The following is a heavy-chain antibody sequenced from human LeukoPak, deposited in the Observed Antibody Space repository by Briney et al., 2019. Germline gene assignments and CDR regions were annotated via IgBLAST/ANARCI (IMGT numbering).Heavy chain of an antibody. D-gene: IGHD3-9*01. CDR1: GFTFSSYA. V-gene: IGHV3-23*01. Sequence: GGSLRLSRAASGFTFSSYAMSWVRQAPGKGLEWVSAISGSGGSTYYATSVKGRFTISRDNSKNTLYLQMNSLRAEDTAVYYCAKDLLVLRYFDWLLSGLDYWGQGTLVTVSS. CDR2: ISGSGGST. CDR3: AKDLLVLRYFDWLLSGLDY. J-gene: IGHJ4*02.